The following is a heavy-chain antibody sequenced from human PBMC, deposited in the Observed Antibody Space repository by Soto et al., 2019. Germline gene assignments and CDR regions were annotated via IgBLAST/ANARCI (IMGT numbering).Heavy chain of an antibody. D-gene: IGHD2-2*01. CDR3: ARVKYCSSTTCYYFDS. J-gene: IGHJ4*02. V-gene: IGHV2-70*11. CDR2: IDWDDDK. Sequence: SGPTLVNPTQTLTLTCTFSGFSLSTSGMCVSWIRQPPGKALEWLARIDWDDDKYYSTSLKTRLSISKDTSRNQVVLTMTNMDPVDTATYYCARVKYCSSTTCYYFDSWGQGTLVTVSS. CDR1: GFSLSTSGMC.